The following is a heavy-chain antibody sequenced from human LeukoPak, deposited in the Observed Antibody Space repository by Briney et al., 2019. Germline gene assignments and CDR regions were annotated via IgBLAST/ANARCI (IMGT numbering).Heavy chain of an antibody. Sequence: GSLRLSCAASGFTFSNYWMTWFRQTPGKGLEWVGNIKPDGSEKYYVDSVKGRFTISRDNAKNSLFLQMSSLRVEDTAIYYCARDYVWGSSGSDYWGQGTLVTVSS. V-gene: IGHV3-7*01. CDR1: GFTFSNYW. CDR2: IKPDGSEK. D-gene: IGHD7-27*01. CDR3: ARDYVWGSSGSDY. J-gene: IGHJ4*02.